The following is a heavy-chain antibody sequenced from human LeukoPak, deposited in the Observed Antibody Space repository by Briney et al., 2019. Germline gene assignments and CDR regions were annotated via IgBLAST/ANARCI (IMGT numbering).Heavy chain of an antibody. J-gene: IGHJ6*02. CDR2: INHSGST. CDR1: GGSFSGYY. D-gene: IGHD3-22*01. CDR3: ARNRKIRGYYYYYYGMDV. Sequence: ASETLSLTCAVYGGSFSGYYWSWIRQPPGKGLEWIGEINHSGSTNYNPSLKSRVTISVDTSKNQFSLKLSSVTAADTAVYYCARNRKIRGYYYYYYGMDVWGQGTTVTVSS. V-gene: IGHV4-34*01.